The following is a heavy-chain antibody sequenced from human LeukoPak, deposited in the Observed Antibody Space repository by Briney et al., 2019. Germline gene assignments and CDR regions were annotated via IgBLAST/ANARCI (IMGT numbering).Heavy chain of an antibody. J-gene: IGHJ4*02. Sequence: SETLSLTCAVYGGSFSGYYWSWIRQPPGKGLEWIGEINHSGSTNYNPSLKSRVTISVDTSKNQFSLKLSSVTAADTAVYYCARHATYDYVWGSYRYDLDYWGQGTLVTVSS. CDR2: INHSGST. CDR1: GGSFSGYY. D-gene: IGHD3-16*02. V-gene: IGHV4-34*01. CDR3: ARHATYDYVWGSYRYDLDY.